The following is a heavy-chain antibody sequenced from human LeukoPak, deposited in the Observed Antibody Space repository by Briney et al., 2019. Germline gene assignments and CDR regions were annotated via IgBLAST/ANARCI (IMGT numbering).Heavy chain of an antibody. D-gene: IGHD3-22*01. J-gene: IGHJ4*02. Sequence: GGSLRLSCAASGFTFSSYAMSWVRQAPGKGLEWVSAISGSGGSTYYADPVKGRFTISRDNSKNTLYLQMNSLRAEDTAVYYCARHAPGYYDSSGSMAPFDYWGQGTLVTVSS. CDR1: GFTFSSYA. CDR2: ISGSGGST. CDR3: ARHAPGYYDSSGSMAPFDY. V-gene: IGHV3-23*01.